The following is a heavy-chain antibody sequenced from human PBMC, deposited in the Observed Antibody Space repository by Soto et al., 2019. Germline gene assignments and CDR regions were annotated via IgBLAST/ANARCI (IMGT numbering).Heavy chain of an antibody. D-gene: IGHD2-2*02. Sequence: TSETLSLTCAVSGYSISSGYYWGWIRQPPGKGLEWIGSIYHSGSTYYNPSLKSRVTISVDTSKNQFSLKLSSVTAADTAVYYCARDEAGYCSSTSCYTRQVAFDIWGQGTMVTVS. J-gene: IGHJ3*02. V-gene: IGHV4-38-2*02. CDR3: ARDEAGYCSSTSCYTRQVAFDI. CDR2: IYHSGST. CDR1: GYSISSGYY.